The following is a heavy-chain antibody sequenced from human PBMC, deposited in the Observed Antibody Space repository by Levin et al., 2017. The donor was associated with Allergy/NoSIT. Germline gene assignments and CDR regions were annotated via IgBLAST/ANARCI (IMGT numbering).Heavy chain of an antibody. Sequence: GESLKISCKASGYTFTGYYMHWVRQAPGQGLEWMGWINPNSGGTNYAQKFQGRVTMTRDTSISTAYMELSRLRSDDTAVYYCAREFSGSYYEDYWGQGTLVTVSS. CDR2: INPNSGGT. CDR1: GYTFTGYY. J-gene: IGHJ4*02. CDR3: AREFSGSYYEDY. V-gene: IGHV1-2*02. D-gene: IGHD1-26*01.